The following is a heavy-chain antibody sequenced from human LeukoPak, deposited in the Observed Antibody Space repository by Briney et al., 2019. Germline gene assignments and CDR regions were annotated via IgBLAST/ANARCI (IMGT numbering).Heavy chain of an antibody. CDR1: GGSVSRSPYY. Sequence: SETLSLTCTVSGGSVSRSPYYWGWIRQPPGKGLEWIGNIYYSGSTYYNASLKSQVSISIDTSKNQFSLRLTSVTAADTAVYYCARQTGSGLFILPGGQGTLVTVSS. V-gene: IGHV4-39*01. CDR2: IYYSGST. J-gene: IGHJ4*02. D-gene: IGHD3/OR15-3a*01. CDR3: ARQTGSGLFILP.